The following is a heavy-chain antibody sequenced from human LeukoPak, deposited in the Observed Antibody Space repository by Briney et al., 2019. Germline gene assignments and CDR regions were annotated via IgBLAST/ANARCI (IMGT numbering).Heavy chain of an antibody. CDR3: ARGPVITMVQGVIGWFDP. J-gene: IGHJ5*02. CDR2: INHSGST. CDR1: GGSFSGYY. Sequence: SETLSLTCAVYGGSFSGYYWSWIRQPPGKGLEWIGEINHSGSTNYNPSLKSRVTISVDTSKNQFSLKLSFVTAADTAVYYCARGPVITMVQGVIGWFDPWGQGTLVTVSS. D-gene: IGHD3-10*01. V-gene: IGHV4-34*01.